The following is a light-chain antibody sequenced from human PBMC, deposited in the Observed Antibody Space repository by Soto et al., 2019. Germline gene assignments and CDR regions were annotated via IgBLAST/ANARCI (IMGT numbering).Light chain of an antibody. Sequence: DIQMTQSPSTLSASVGDRVTISCRASQSIQTWLAWYQQRPGKAPNLLIFDASDLASGVSSRFSGSGSGAEFTLTISSLQADDFATYYCQQYESYPYTFGRVTRLEIK. CDR1: QSIQTW. J-gene: IGKJ2*01. CDR3: QQYESYPYT. CDR2: DAS. V-gene: IGKV1-5*01.